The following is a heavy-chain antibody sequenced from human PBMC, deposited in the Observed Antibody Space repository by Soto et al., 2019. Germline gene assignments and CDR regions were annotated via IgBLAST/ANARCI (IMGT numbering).Heavy chain of an antibody. V-gene: IGHV3-23*01. Sequence: VQLLESGGGLVQPGGSLRLSCAASGFTFSSYAMSWVRQAPGKGLEWVSAISGSGGSTYYADSVKGRFTISRDNSKNTLYLQMNSLRAEDTSAYYCAKVYGGTIFGVAIVYFDYWGQGTLVTVSS. CDR3: AKVYGGTIFGVAIVYFDY. CDR1: GFTFSSYA. J-gene: IGHJ4*02. CDR2: ISGSGGST. D-gene: IGHD3-3*01.